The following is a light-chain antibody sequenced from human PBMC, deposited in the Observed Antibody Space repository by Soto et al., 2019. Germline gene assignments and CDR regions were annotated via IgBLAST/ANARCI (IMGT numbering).Light chain of an antibody. CDR3: QQYDTSPPT. CDR1: QRVSSSY. J-gene: IGKJ1*01. CDR2: GAS. Sequence: EIVLTQSPGTLSLSPGERATLSCRASQRVSSSYLDWYQQKPGQAPRLLIYGASSRATGIPDRFSGSGSGTDFTLTISRLEPEDFAVYYCQQYDTSPPTFGQGTKVEIK. V-gene: IGKV3-20*01.